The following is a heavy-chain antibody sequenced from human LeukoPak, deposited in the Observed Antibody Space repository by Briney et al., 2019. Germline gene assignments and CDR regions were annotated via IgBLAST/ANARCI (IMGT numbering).Heavy chain of an antibody. CDR3: ARGLSMEYGSSGVDAFDI. CDR2: IYSGGST. Sequence: PGGSLRLSCAASGFTVSSNYMSWVRQAPGKGLEWVSVIYSGGSTYYADSVKGRFTISRHNSKNTLYLQMNSLRAEDTAVYYCARGLSMEYGSSGVDAFDIWGQGTMVTVSS. D-gene: IGHD3-22*01. J-gene: IGHJ3*02. CDR1: GFTVSSNY. V-gene: IGHV3-53*04.